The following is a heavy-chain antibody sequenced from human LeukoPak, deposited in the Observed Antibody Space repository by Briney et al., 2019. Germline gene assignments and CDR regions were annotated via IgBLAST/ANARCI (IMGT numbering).Heavy chain of an antibody. D-gene: IGHD3-16*01. CDR2: INPNSGDT. Sequence: ASVKVSCKASGYTFTGYYMHWVRQAPGQGLEWMGWINPNSGDTNYAQKFQGWVTMTRDTSISTAYMELSRLRSDDTAVYYCARGGPGGSGYYYGMDVWGQGTTVTVSS. CDR1: GYTFTGYY. V-gene: IGHV1-2*04. CDR3: ARGGPGGSGYYYGMDV. J-gene: IGHJ6*02.